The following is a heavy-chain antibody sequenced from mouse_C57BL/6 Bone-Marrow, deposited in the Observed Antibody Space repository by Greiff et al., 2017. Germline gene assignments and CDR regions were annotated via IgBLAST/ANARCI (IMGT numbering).Heavy chain of an antibody. V-gene: IGHV1-85*01. Sequence: QVQLQQSGPELVKPGASVKLSCKASGYTFTSYDINWVKQRPGQGLEWIGWIYPRDGSTKYNEKFKGKATLTVDTSSSTAYMELHSLTSEDSAVYFCARGEFITTVVATNWGQGTTLTVSS. D-gene: IGHD1-1*01. CDR1: GYTFTSYD. CDR3: ARGEFITTVVATN. CDR2: IYPRDGST. J-gene: IGHJ2*01.